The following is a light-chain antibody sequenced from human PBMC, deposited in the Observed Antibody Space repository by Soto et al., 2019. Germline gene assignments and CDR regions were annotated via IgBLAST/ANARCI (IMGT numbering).Light chain of an antibody. CDR1: RSVSSS. J-gene: IGKJ1*01. CDR2: GAS. Sequence: IVMTQSPGTLSVSPGEGATLSCRASRSVSSSLAWYQQKPGQAPRLLIFGASTRATGIPARFSGSGSGTESTLTISSLQSVDFAVYYCHQYNDWPQTFGQGTKVEIK. CDR3: HQYNDWPQT. V-gene: IGKV3-15*01.